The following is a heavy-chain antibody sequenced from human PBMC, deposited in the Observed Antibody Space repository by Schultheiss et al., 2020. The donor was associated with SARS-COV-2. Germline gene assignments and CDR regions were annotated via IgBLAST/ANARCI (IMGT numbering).Heavy chain of an antibody. Sequence: GGSLRLSCAASGFTVSSNEMSWIRQAPGKGLEWVSSISGGSTYYADSVKGRFTISRDNSKNTLYLQMNSLRAEDTAVYYCAKDACITMVRGVDFDYWGQGTLVTVSS. CDR1: GFTVSSNE. V-gene: IGHV3-38*02. J-gene: IGHJ4*02. CDR2: ISGGST. D-gene: IGHD3-10*01. CDR3: AKDACITMVRGVDFDY.